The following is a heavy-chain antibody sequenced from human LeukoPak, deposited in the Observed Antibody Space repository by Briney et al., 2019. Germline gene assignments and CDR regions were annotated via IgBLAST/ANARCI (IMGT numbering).Heavy chain of an antibody. J-gene: IGHJ4*02. D-gene: IGHD3-22*01. CDR2: IYSSGNS. CDR1: GGSINSHYY. V-gene: IGHV4-4*07. CDR3: ARERYYGGSDNYFELGY. Sequence: SETLSLTCTVSGGSINSHYYWNWFRQPAGKGLEWIGRIYSSGNSYYNASLQSRVTMSVDTSKNQFSLRLSSVTAADTAVYYCARERYYGGSDNYFELGYWGQGTLVTVSS.